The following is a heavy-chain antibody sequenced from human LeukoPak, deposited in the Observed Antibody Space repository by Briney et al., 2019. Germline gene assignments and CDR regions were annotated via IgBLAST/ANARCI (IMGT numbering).Heavy chain of an antibody. V-gene: IGHV3-23*01. CDR3: AKHCSGYCNTASEKRFDP. D-gene: IGHD2-2*03. J-gene: IGHJ5*02. Sequence: GGSLRLSCAACRFTFSSYSMNWVRPAPGKGLAGVSGIGSNSVPTVYADSVKGRFTISRDNSKSMLYLHMDSLRVEDTAVYYCAKHCSGYCNTASEKRFDPWGQGTLVTVSS. CDR2: IGSNSVPT. CDR1: RFTFSSYS.